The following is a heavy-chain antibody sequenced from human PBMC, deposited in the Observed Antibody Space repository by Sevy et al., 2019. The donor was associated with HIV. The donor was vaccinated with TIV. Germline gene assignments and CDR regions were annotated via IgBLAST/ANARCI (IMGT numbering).Heavy chain of an antibody. V-gene: IGHV5-51*01. J-gene: IGHJ3*02. CDR2: IYPGDSDT. CDR1: GYSFTNYW. CDR3: ARGGDGYNSGGLDAFDI. Sequence: GESLKISCKDSGYSFTNYWIGWVRQMPGKGLEWMGIIYPGDSDTRSSPSFQGQVTISADKSISTAYLQWSSLKASDTAMYYCARGGDGYNSGGLDAFDIWGQGTMVTVSS. D-gene: IGHD5-12*01.